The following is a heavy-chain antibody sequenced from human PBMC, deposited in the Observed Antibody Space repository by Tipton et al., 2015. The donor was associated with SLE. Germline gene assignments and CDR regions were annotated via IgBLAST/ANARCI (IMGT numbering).Heavy chain of an antibody. CDR3: ARGVAVAGAYYYYGMDV. D-gene: IGHD6-19*01. CDR2: INHSGST. CDR1: GGSFSGYY. Sequence: TLSLTCAVYGGSFSGYYWTWIRQPPGKGLEWIGEINHSGSTNYNPSLKSRVTISVDTSKNQFSLKLSSATAADTAVYYCARGVAVAGAYYYYGMDVWGQGTTVTVSS. J-gene: IGHJ6*02. V-gene: IGHV4-34*01.